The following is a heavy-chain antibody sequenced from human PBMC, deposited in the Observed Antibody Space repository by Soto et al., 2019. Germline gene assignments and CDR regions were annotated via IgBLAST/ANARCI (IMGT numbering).Heavy chain of an antibody. Sequence: EVQLLESGGGLVQPGGSLRLSCAASGFTVSSNFMTWVRQAPGKGLEWVSVIHSGGSTYYADSLKGRFTISRDNTKNTLYLQMNSRRAEDTAVYYCSRVPAPDGGRWGQGTLVTVSS. V-gene: IGHV3-66*01. CDR1: GFTVSSNF. CDR3: SRVPAPDGGR. CDR2: IHSGGST. J-gene: IGHJ4*02. D-gene: IGHD3-16*01.